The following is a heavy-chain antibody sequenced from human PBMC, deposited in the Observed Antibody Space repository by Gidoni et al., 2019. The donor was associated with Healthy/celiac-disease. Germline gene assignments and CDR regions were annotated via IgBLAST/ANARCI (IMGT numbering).Heavy chain of an antibody. J-gene: IGHJ4*02. CDR1: GGSISSSSYY. Sequence: QLQLQESGPGLVKPSETLSLPCPVSGGSISSSSYYWGWIRQPPGKGLEWIGSIYYSGSTYYNPSLKSRVTISVDTSKNQFSLKLSSVTAADTAVYYCARHSGYDLGIDYWGQGTLVTVSS. CDR2: IYYSGST. CDR3: ARHSGYDLGIDY. D-gene: IGHD5-12*01. V-gene: IGHV4-39*01.